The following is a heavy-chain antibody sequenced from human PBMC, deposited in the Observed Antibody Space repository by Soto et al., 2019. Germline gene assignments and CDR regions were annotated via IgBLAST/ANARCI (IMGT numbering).Heavy chain of an antibody. Sequence: ASVKVSCKASGYTFTSYAMHWVRQAPGQRLEWMGWINAGNGNTKYSQKFQGRVTITRDTSASTAYMELSSLRSEDTAVYYCARGGRAGTKDGRMDVWGQGTPGTGSS. D-gene: IGHD1-7*01. CDR3: ARGGRAGTKDGRMDV. J-gene: IGHJ6*02. CDR2: INAGNGNT. V-gene: IGHV1-3*01. CDR1: GYTFTSYA.